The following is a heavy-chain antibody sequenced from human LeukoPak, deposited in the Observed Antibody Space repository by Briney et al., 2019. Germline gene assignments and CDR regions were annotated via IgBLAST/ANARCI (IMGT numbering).Heavy chain of an antibody. V-gene: IGHV3-30*19. J-gene: IGHJ4*02. CDR3: ARDFAWLFDY. CDR2: ISKDGSKE. CDR1: GFTFSSFV. D-gene: IGHD3-9*01. Sequence: PGGSLRLSCAASGFTFSSFVMHWVRQAPGKGLEWVAAISKDGSKEYFADSVKGRFTISRDNSKNTLFLQMNSLRAEDTAVYYCARDFAWLFDYWGQGTLVTVSS.